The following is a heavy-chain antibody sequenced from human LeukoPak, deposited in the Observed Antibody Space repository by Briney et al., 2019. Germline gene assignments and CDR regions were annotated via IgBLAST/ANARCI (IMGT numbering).Heavy chain of an antibody. Sequence: GGSLRLSCVGSGYIFSTYWMNWVRQAPGKGLEWVSTIIDSGNSIYYADSAEGRFTISRDNSKNTLYLQMNSLRAEDTAVYYCANNRIVGITPLDYWGQGTLVIVSS. CDR3: ANNRIVGITPLDY. V-gene: IGHV3-23*01. D-gene: IGHD1-26*01. CDR1: GYIFSTYW. J-gene: IGHJ4*02. CDR2: IIDSGNSI.